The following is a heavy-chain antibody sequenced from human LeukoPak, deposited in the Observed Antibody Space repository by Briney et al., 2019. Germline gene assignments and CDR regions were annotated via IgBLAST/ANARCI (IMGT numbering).Heavy chain of an antibody. Sequence: GESLKISCKASGYSFTTYWVGWVRQMPGKGLEWMGIIYPGDADTRYSPSFQGQVTISDDKSISTAYLQWSSLKASDTAMYFCARVSSGWPLDYWGQGTLVTVSS. J-gene: IGHJ4*02. D-gene: IGHD6-19*01. CDR1: GYSFTTYW. CDR2: IYPGDADT. V-gene: IGHV5-51*01. CDR3: ARVSSGWPLDY.